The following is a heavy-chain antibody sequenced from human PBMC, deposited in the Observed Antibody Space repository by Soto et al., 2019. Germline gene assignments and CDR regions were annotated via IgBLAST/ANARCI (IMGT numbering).Heavy chain of an antibody. D-gene: IGHD4-17*01. J-gene: IGHJ2*01. CDR3: ARWGCYGDDWYFDL. CDR1: GGPISSGGYS. Sequence: QLQLQESGSGLVKPSQTLSLTCAFSGGPISSGGYSRSWIRQPPRKSLEWIGYIYPSGRTYYNPSLKSRVTIAVDRSKNQFSLKLSSVTAADTAVYYWARWGCYGDDWYFDLWGRGTLVTVSS. V-gene: IGHV4-30-2*01. CDR2: IYPSGRT.